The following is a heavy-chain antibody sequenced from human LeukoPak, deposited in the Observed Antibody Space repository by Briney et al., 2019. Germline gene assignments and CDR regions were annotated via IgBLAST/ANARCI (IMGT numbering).Heavy chain of an antibody. CDR3: TRQLGELLSGTLYYYYLDV. CDR1: GFTFGGSA. D-gene: IGHD3-10*01. V-gene: IGHV3-73*01. Sequence: GGSLRLSCAASGFTFGGSAMHWVRQASGKGLEWVGHIRREANTYATTYAASLKGRFTISRDDSKNTAYLQMNSLKTEDTAVYYCTRQLGELLSGTLYYYYLDVWGKGTTVTVSS. J-gene: IGHJ6*03. CDR2: IRREANTYAT.